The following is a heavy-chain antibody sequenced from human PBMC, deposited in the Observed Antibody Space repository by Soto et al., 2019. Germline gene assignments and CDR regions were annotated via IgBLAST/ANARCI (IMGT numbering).Heavy chain of an antibody. Sequence: QVRLQQWGAGLLKPSETLSLTCAVYGGSFSGYYWSWIRQPPGKGLEWIGEINHSGSTNYNPSLKSRVTISVDTSKNQFSLKLSSVTAADTAVYYCARKALSSGWYYSSYYFDYWGQGTLVTVSS. CDR3: ARKALSSGWYYSSYYFDY. V-gene: IGHV4-34*01. D-gene: IGHD6-19*01. CDR2: INHSGST. J-gene: IGHJ4*02. CDR1: GGSFSGYY.